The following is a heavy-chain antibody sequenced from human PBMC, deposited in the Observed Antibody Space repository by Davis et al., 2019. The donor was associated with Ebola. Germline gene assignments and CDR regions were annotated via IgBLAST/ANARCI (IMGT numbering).Heavy chain of an antibody. CDR1: GGSFSGYY. Sequence: PGGSLRLSCAVYGGSFSGYYWSWIRQPPGKGLEWIGEINHSGSTNYNPSLKSRVTISVDTSKNQFSLKLSSVTAADTAVYYCARDAGPDAFDIWGQGTMVTVSS. CDR2: INHSGST. J-gene: IGHJ3*02. V-gene: IGHV4-34*01. CDR3: ARDAGPDAFDI.